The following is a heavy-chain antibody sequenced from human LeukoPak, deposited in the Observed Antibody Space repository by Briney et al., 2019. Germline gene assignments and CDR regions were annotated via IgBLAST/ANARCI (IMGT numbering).Heavy chain of an antibody. D-gene: IGHD2-15*01. CDR3: ARVVASTSIDS. V-gene: IGHV4-30-2*04. J-gene: IGHJ4*02. CDR2: HTGDV. Sequence: HTGDVYYNPSFRSRVTLSIDTSRNQVSLKVTSVTAADTALYYCARVVASTSIDSWGQGILVTVSS.